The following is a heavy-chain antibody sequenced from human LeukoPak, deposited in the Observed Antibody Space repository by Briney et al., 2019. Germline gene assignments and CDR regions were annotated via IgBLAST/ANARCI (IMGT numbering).Heavy chain of an antibody. CDR2: INWNGGRT. D-gene: IGHD3-22*01. J-gene: IGHJ4*02. CDR3: ARNFGGGDSSGPYY. CDR1: GFTFNDYG. Sequence: GGSLRLSCAASGFTFNDYGMSWVRQAPGKGLEWVSGINWNGGRTGYADSMRGRFIISRDNAKNSLYLQVNSLRAEDTALYYCARNFGGGDSSGPYYWGQGTLVTVSS. V-gene: IGHV3-20*04.